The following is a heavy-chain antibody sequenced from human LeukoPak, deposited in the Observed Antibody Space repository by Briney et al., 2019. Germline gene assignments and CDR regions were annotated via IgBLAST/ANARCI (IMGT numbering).Heavy chain of an antibody. Sequence: GGSLRLSCAASGFTFSTYAMSWVRQAPGKGLEWVSAISGNGGTIYYADSVKGRFTISRDNSKNTQYLQMNSLRAEDTAVYYCAKAGPYYFDYWGQGTLVTVSS. D-gene: IGHD1-14*01. V-gene: IGHV3-23*01. CDR2: ISGNGGTI. CDR1: GFTFSTYA. J-gene: IGHJ4*02. CDR3: AKAGPYYFDY.